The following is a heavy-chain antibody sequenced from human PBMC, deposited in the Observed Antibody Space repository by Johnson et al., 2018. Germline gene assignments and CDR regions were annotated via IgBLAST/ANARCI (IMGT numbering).Heavy chain of an antibody. Sequence: QVQLVESGGGVVQPGRSLRLSCAASGFTFNAYGMHWVRQAPGKGLEWVAVISYDGSNKYYADSVKGRFTISRDNSKNTLYLQMNSLRAEDTAVYYFAKDYEQYLQHWGQGTLVTVSS. V-gene: IGHV3-30*18. CDR2: ISYDGSNK. CDR3: AKDYEQYLQH. J-gene: IGHJ1*01. CDR1: GFTFNAYG. D-gene: IGHD3-16*01.